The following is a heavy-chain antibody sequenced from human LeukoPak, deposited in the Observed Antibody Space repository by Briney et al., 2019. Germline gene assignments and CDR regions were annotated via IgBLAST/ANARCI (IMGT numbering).Heavy chain of an antibody. CDR3: TRDRGQWLVDN. D-gene: IGHD6-19*01. CDR1: GGSISSGSYY. V-gene: IGHV4-61*02. J-gene: IGHJ4*02. CDR2: IYTSGST. Sequence: SETLSLTCTVSGGSISSGSYYWSWIRQPAGKGLEWIGRIYTSGSTNYNPSLRSRVTISADTSKNQFSLRLSSVTAADTAVYYCTRDRGQWLVDNWGQGALVTVSS.